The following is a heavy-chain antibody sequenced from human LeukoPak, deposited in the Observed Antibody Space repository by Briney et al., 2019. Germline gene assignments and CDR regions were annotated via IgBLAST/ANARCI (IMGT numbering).Heavy chain of an antibody. Sequence: GGSLRLSCAASGFIVSSNYMSWVRQAPGKGLEWVSVIYSGGSTYYADSVKGRFIISRDNAKNTLYLQMNSLRAEDTAVYYCARVIVGATGSDYWGQGTLVTVSS. CDR2: IYSGGST. CDR1: GFIVSSNY. D-gene: IGHD1-26*01. CDR3: ARVIVGATGSDY. V-gene: IGHV3-53*01. J-gene: IGHJ4*02.